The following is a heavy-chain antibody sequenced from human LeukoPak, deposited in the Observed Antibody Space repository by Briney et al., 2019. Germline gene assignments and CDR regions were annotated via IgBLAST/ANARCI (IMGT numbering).Heavy chain of an antibody. CDR1: GFTFSIYA. V-gene: IGHV3-23*01. CDR3: AKDDYDFWSGYSDY. J-gene: IGHJ4*02. D-gene: IGHD3-3*01. Sequence: PGGSLRLSCAASGFTFSIYAMSWVRQAPGKGLEWVSAISGSGGSTYYADSVKGRFTISRDNSKNTLYLQMNSLRAEDTAVYYCAKDDYDFWSGYSDYWGQGTLVTVSS. CDR2: ISGSGGST.